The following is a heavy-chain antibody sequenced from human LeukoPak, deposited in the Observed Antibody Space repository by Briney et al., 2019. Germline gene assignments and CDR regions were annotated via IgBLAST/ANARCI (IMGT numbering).Heavy chain of an antibody. CDR1: GGSISISSHY. CDR2: IYYSGST. Sequence: PSETLSLTCTVSGGSISISSHYWGWIRQPPGKGLEWIGSIYYSGSTYYNPSLNSRVTIAVDTSKNQFSLKVTPVTAADTAVYFCARLFGATIINREVDYWGQGTLVTVSS. V-gene: IGHV4-39*01. CDR3: ARLFGATIINREVDY. J-gene: IGHJ4*02. D-gene: IGHD1-1*01.